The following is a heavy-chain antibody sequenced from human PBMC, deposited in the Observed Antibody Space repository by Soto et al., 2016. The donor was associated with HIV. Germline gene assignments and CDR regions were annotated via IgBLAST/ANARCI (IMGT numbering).Heavy chain of an antibody. CDR2: INPNSGGT. CDR1: GYTFTGYY. V-gene: IGHV1-2*02. D-gene: IGHD3-10*01. CDR3: ARDAGTYYGSGSYFY. Sequence: QVQLVQSGAEMKKPGASVKVSCKASGYTFTGYYMHWVRQAPGQGLEWMGWINPNSGGTNYAQKFQGRVTMTRDTSISTAYMELSRLRSDDTAVYFCARDAGTYYGSGSYFYWGQGNAGHRLL. J-gene: IGHJ4*02.